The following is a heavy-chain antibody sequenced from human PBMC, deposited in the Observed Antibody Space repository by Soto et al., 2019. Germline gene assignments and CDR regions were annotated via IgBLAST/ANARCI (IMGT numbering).Heavy chain of an antibody. D-gene: IGHD3-16*02. CDR3: TSSAVRPSGGLIVPFAY. J-gene: IGHJ4*02. V-gene: IGHV1-3*01. CDR2: INPGNGNT. Sequence: VPLVQSGAEGKKPGASLKVYCKASGYRFTTYAMHWVRQAPGQRIEWSGWINPGNGNTKDSQKVQGRVTITRDTSGSTADMELSSLRSDDTAVYYCTSSAVRPSGGLIVPFAYWGQGTLVTVS. CDR1: GYRFTTYA.